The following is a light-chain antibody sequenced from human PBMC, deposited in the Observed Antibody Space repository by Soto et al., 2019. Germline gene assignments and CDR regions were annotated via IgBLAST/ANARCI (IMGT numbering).Light chain of an antibody. CDR3: QQYGSSPEWM. CDR2: AAS. J-gene: IGKJ1*01. CDR1: QSVSSSY. Sequence: EIVLTQSPGTLSFSLGEISTLSCSASQSVSSSYLAWYQQKPGQAPRLLXYAASSRATGIPDRFSGSGSGTDFTLTISRLEPEDFAVYYCQQYGSSPEWMFGQGTKVDIK. V-gene: IGKV3-20*01.